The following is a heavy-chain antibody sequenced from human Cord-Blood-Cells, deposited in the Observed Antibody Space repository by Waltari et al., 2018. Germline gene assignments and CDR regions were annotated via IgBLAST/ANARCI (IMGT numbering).Heavy chain of an antibody. Sequence: QVQLVQSGAEVKKPGASVKVSCKAAGYTFTGYYMHWVRQAPGQGLEWMGWINPNSGGTNYAKKFQGWVTMTRDTSISTAYMELSRLRSDDTAVYYCARDPWRSGSYPKYYFDYWGQGTLVTVSS. CDR3: ARDPWRSGSYPKYYFDY. D-gene: IGHD3-16*02. CDR2: INPNSGGT. CDR1: GYTFTGYY. J-gene: IGHJ4*02. V-gene: IGHV1-2*04.